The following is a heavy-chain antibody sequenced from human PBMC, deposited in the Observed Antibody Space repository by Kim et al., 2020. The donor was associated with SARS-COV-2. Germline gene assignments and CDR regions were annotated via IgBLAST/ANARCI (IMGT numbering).Heavy chain of an antibody. V-gene: IGHV1-2*02. CDR2: SNPVSGDT. D-gene: IGHD6-6*01. CDR1: GYTFTGYY. Sequence: ASVKVSCKAAGYTFTGYYIHWVRQAPGQGLAWMGCSNPVSGDTNYAEKFLGRVTMTMDTSISTAYMELSRLRSDDTAVYYCARAIYARNAEVSLDSWGQG. CDR3: ARAIYARNAEVSLDS. J-gene: IGHJ5*01.